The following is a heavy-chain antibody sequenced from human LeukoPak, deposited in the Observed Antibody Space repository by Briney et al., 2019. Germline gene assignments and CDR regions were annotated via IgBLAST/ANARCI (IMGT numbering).Heavy chain of an antibody. CDR2: MYYSGSA. CDR1: GGSITSSSYY. J-gene: IGHJ6*02. D-gene: IGHD2-21*02. Sequence: PSETLSLTCNVSGGSITSSSYYWGWIRQPPGKGLEWIGSMYYSGSAYYNSSLKSRVMMSVDTSKNQFSLKLSSVAAADTAVYYCARHGREGAHCGGDCYSNYYYAMDVRGQGTTVTVSS. CDR3: ARHGREGAHCGGDCYSNYYYAMDV. V-gene: IGHV4-39*01.